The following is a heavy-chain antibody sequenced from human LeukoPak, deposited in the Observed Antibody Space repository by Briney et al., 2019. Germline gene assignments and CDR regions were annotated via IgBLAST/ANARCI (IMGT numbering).Heavy chain of an antibody. J-gene: IGHJ5*02. D-gene: IGHD6-13*01. V-gene: IGHV4-39*01. CDR1: GGSISSSSYY. CDR3: ASSEGSSWQTSGFDP. CDR2: IYYSGST. Sequence: PSETLSLTCTVSGGSISSSSYYWGWIRQPPGKGLEWIGSIYYSGSTYYNPSLKSRVTISVDTSKNQFSLKLSSVTAADTAVYYCASSEGSSWQTSGFDPWGQGTLVTVSS.